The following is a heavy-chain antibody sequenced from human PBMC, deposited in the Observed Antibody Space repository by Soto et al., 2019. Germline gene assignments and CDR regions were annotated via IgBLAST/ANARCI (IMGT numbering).Heavy chain of an antibody. J-gene: IGHJ5*02. Sequence: PSETLSLTCTVSGGSISSGDYYWSWIRQPPGKGLEWIGYIYYSGSTYYNPSLKSRVTISVDTSKNQFSLKLSSVTAADTAVYYCARDPLRGYYGAGWFDPWGQGTLVTVSS. CDR2: IYYSGST. D-gene: IGHD1-26*01. V-gene: IGHV4-30-4*01. CDR3: ARDPLRGYYGAGWFDP. CDR1: GGSISSGDYY.